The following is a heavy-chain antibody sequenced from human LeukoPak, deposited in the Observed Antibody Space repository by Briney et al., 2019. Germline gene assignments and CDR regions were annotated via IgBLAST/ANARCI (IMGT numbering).Heavy chain of an antibody. CDR3: ARDTRGYSYGYLGY. Sequence: GESLKISCAASRFTVSSNCMSWVRQAPGKGLEWVSLIYSGGGTYYADSVKGRFTISRDNSKNTLYLQMNSLRAEDTAVYYCARDTRGYSYGYLGYWGQGTLVTVSS. J-gene: IGHJ4*02. V-gene: IGHV3-53*05. CDR1: RFTVSSNC. D-gene: IGHD5-18*01. CDR2: IYSGGGT.